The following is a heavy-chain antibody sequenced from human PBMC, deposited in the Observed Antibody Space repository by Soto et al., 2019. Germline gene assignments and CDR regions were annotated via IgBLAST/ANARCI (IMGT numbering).Heavy chain of an antibody. Sequence: PVGSLRLSCAASGFTFSSYAMSWVRQAPGKGLEWVSAISGSGGSTYYADSVKGRFTISRDNSKNTLYLQMNSLRAEDTAVYYCAKDRDYYDSSGLPPLFDYWGQGTLVTVSS. V-gene: IGHV3-23*01. D-gene: IGHD3-22*01. CDR3: AKDRDYYDSSGLPPLFDY. J-gene: IGHJ4*02. CDR2: ISGSGGST. CDR1: GFTFSSYA.